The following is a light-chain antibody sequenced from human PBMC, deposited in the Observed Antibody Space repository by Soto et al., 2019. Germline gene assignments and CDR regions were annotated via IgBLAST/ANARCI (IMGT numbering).Light chain of an antibody. CDR1: QDISNY. CDR3: QQYGNLPFT. Sequence: DIQMTQSPSSLSASVGDRVTITCQASQDISNYLNWYQQKPGKAPKLLIHDVFNLETGVPSRFSGSGSGTDFTFTISSLQLEDIATYYCQQYGNLPFTFGPGTKVDI. CDR2: DVF. J-gene: IGKJ3*01. V-gene: IGKV1-33*01.